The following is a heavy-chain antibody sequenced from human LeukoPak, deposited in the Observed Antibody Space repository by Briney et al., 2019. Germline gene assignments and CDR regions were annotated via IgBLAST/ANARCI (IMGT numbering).Heavy chain of an antibody. V-gene: IGHV4-34*01. CDR2: INHSGST. J-gene: IGHJ4*02. Sequence: TSSETLSLTCAVYGGSFSGYYWSWIRQPPGKGLEWVGEINHSGSTNYNPSLKSRVTISVDTSKNQFSLKLSSVTAADTAVYYCATGSSGWYYKLDYWGQGTLVTVSS. CDR1: GGSFSGYY. D-gene: IGHD6-19*01. CDR3: ATGSSGWYYKLDY.